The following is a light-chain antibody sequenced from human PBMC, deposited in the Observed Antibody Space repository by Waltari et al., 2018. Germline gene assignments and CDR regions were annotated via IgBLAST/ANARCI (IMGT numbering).Light chain of an antibody. CDR1: QGISSG. CDR3: QQFNSYPPT. CDR2: DAS. Sequence: AIQLTQSPSSLSASVGDRVTITCRASQGISSGLAWYQQKPGKASQLLIYDASSLESGVPSRFSGSGSGTDFTLTISSLQPEDFATYYCQQFNSYPPTFGGGTKVEIK. V-gene: IGKV1-13*02. J-gene: IGKJ4*01.